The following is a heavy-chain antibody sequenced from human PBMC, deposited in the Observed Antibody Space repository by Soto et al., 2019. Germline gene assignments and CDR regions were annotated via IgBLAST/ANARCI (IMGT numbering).Heavy chain of an antibody. CDR1: GGSISSGGYY. CDR2: IYYSGST. V-gene: IGHV4-31*03. D-gene: IGHD3-3*01. CDR3: ARGQFSHYDFWSGSHYGMDV. J-gene: IGHJ6*02. Sequence: SSETLSLTCTVSGGSISSGGYYWSWIRQHPGKGLEWIGYIYYSGSTYYNPSLKSRVTISVDTSKNQFSLKLSSVTAADTAAYYCARGQFSHYDFWSGSHYGMDVWGQGTTVT.